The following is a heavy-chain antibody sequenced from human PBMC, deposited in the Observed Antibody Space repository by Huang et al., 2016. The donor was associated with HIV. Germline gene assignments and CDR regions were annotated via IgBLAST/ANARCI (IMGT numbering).Heavy chain of an antibody. J-gene: IGHJ3*02. Sequence: QVQLQESGPGLVKPSETLSLTCTVSGGSVSSGSYYWRWIRQPPGKGLEWIVYIYSSGSTNYNPFLKSRVTISVDTSKNQFSLKLSSVTAADTAVYYCARVDLLLGKYGDYEENAFDIWGQGTMVTVSS. CDR2: IYSSGST. D-gene: IGHD4-17*01. CDR3: ARVDLLLGKYGDYEENAFDI. CDR1: GGSVSSGSYY. V-gene: IGHV4-61*01.